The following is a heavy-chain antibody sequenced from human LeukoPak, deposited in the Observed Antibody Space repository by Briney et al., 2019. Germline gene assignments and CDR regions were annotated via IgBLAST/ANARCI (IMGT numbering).Heavy chain of an antibody. Sequence: PGGSLRLSCAASGFTFSSYWMSWVRQAPGKGLEWVANIKQDGSEKYYVDSVKGRFTISRDNAKNSLYLQMNSLRAEDTAVYYCARKVHYYDSSGYLDGGYNWFDPWGQGTLVTVSS. V-gene: IGHV3-7*01. CDR1: GFTFSSYW. CDR2: IKQDGSEK. J-gene: IGHJ5*02. CDR3: ARKVHYYDSSGYLDGGYNWFDP. D-gene: IGHD3-22*01.